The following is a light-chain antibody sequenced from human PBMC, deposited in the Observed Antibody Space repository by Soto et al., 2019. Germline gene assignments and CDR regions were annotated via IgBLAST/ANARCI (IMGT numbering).Light chain of an antibody. CDR3: QQRRNWPPIT. Sequence: EIVLTQYPATLSLSPGERVTLSCRASQSVSSYLAWYQQKPGQPPRLLIYDASNRATGIPARFSGGGSGTDFTLTISSLEPEDFAVYYCQQRRNWPPITFGQGTRLEI. V-gene: IGKV3-11*01. J-gene: IGKJ5*01. CDR1: QSVSSY. CDR2: DAS.